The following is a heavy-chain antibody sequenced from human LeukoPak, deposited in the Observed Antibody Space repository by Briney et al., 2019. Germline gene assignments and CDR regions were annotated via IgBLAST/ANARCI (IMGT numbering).Heavy chain of an antibody. V-gene: IGHV4-34*01. CDR1: GGSFSGYY. CDR2: INRSGST. CDR3: ARAYSGSHGSWFDA. D-gene: IGHD1-26*01. J-gene: IGHJ5*02. Sequence: SETLSLTCAVYGGSFSGYYLSWIRQPPGKGLEWIGEINRSGSTNYNPSLKSRVTISVDTSKNQFSLKLSSVTAADTAVYYCARAYSGSHGSWFDAWGQGTLVTVSS.